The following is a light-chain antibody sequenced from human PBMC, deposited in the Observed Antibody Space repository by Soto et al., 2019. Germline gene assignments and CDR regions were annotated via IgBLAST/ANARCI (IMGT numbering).Light chain of an antibody. CDR3: CSYAGRYKVYV. CDR2: DVS. Sequence: QSALTQPRSVSGSPGQSVTISCTGTSSDVGGYNYVSWYQQHPGKAPKFMIYDVSKRPSGVPDRFSGSKSGNTASLTISGVQAEDDAYYSCCSYAGRYKVYVFGTGTKLTVL. J-gene: IGLJ1*01. CDR1: SSDVGGYNY. V-gene: IGLV2-11*01.